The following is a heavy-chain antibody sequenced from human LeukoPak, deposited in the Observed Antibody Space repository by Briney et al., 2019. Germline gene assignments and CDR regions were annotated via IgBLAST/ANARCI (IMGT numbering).Heavy chain of an antibody. V-gene: IGHV3-21*04. J-gene: IGHJ4*02. CDR1: GFTFSSYS. Sequence: PGGSLRLSCAASGFTFSSYSMNWVRQAPGKGLEWVSSISSSSSYIYYAASVKGRFTISRDNSKNTLYLQMNSLRAEDTAVYYCARSPLYSSGYFFDYWGQGTLVTVSS. CDR3: ARSPLYSSGYFFDY. CDR2: ISSSSSYI. D-gene: IGHD6-19*01.